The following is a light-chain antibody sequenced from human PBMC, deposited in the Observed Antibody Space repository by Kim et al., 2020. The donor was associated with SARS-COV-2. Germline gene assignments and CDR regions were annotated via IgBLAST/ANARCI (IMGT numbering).Light chain of an antibody. CDR1: QGIRSD. V-gene: IGKV1-17*01. J-gene: IGKJ4*01. CDR2: ATS. CDR3: LQHNDYPLT. Sequence: DIQMTQSPSSLSASVGDRVTITCRASQGIRSDLAWFQQKAGRGPQRLIYATSTLQSGVPSRFSGSRSGTEFTLTISSLQPEDFATYYCLQHNDYPLTFGGGTKLEI.